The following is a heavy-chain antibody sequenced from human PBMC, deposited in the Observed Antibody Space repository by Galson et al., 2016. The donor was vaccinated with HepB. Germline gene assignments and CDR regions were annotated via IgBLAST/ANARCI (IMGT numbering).Heavy chain of an antibody. V-gene: IGHV2-5*02. J-gene: IGHJ4*02. CDR2: LYWDDAE. D-gene: IGHD2-21*01. Sequence: PALVKPTQTLTLSCTFSGFSLSTTGVGVGWIRQSPGNTLEWLALLYWDDAEAYSPSLKSRLTITKDTSKNQVVLTMTSMDPADTATYYCVHRRGGGSYFGTWGQGTLVTVSS. CDR3: VHRRGGGSYFGT. CDR1: GFSLSTTGVG.